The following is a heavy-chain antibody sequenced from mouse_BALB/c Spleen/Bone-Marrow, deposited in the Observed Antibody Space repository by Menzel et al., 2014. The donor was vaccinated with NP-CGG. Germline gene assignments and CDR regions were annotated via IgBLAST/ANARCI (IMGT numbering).Heavy chain of an antibody. Sequence: VQLQQPGAELVKPGASVKLSCTASVFNIKDTYMHWVKQRPEQGLEWIGRIDPANGNTKYDPKFQGKATITADTSSNTAYLQLSSLTSEDTAVYYCARYYYGYYFDYWGQGTTLTVSS. D-gene: IGHD1-1*01. CDR3: ARYYYGYYFDY. V-gene: IGHV14-3*02. CDR2: IDPANGNT. J-gene: IGHJ2*01. CDR1: VFNIKDTY.